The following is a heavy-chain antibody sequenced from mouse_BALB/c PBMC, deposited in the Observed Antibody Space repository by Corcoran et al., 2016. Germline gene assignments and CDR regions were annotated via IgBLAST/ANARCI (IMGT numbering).Heavy chain of an antibody. CDR1: GYTFTDYV. V-gene: IGHV1-77*01. CDR3: TRDVNY. J-gene: IGHJ2*01. Sequence: QVQLQQSGAELMKPGASVKMSCKTSGYTFTDYVIRWVKQRTGQGLEWIGEIYPGSGSTDYNEKFKGKSTLTAGKSSNTAYIQLSSLTSEDSAVYVCTRDVNYWGQGTTLTVSS. CDR2: IYPGSGST.